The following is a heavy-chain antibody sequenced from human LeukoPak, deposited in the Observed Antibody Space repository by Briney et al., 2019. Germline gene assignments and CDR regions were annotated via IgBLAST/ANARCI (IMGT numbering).Heavy chain of an antibody. Sequence: ASVKVSCKASGYTFTSYYMHWVRQAPGQGLEWMGIINPSGGSTSYAQKFQGRVTMTRDTSTSTVYMELGSLRSEDTAVYYCARHYYDSSGYAYFDYWGQGTLVTVSS. V-gene: IGHV1-46*01. CDR2: INPSGGST. D-gene: IGHD3-22*01. J-gene: IGHJ4*02. CDR3: ARHYYDSSGYAYFDY. CDR1: GYTFTSYY.